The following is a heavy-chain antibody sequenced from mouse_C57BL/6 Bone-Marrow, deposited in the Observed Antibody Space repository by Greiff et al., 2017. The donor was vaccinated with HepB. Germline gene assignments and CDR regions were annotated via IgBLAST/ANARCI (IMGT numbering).Heavy chain of an antibody. CDR2: IYPGDGDT. J-gene: IGHJ4*01. Sequence: QVQLQHSGPELVKPGASVKISCKASGYAFSSSWMNWVKQRPGKGLEWIGRIYPGDGDTNYNGKFKGKATLTADKSSSTAYMQLSSLTSEDSAVYFCARKDPYAMDYWGQGTSVTVSS. CDR3: ARKDPYAMDY. V-gene: IGHV1-82*01. CDR1: GYAFSSSW.